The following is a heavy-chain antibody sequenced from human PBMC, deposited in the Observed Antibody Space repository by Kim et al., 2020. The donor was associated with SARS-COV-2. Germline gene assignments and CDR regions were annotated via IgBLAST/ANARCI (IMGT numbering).Heavy chain of an antibody. V-gene: IGHV3-33*01. Sequence: YADAERGQFTISEDNSRNTLSLHMNRLRAEDTAVYYCVGSFFGWSFSFDFWGQGTLVTVSS. D-gene: IGHD3-9*01. J-gene: IGHJ4*02. CDR3: VGSFFGWSFSFDF.